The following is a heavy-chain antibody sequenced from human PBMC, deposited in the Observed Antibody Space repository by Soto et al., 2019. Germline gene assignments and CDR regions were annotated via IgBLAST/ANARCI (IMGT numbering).Heavy chain of an antibody. J-gene: IGHJ6*03. V-gene: IGHV4-34*01. CDR2: INHSGST. Sequence: SETLSLTCAVYGGSFSGYYWSWIRQPPGKGLEWIGEINHSGSTNYNPSLKSRGPISVDTSKNQVSLKLSSVTAADTAVYYWARVPSLYGSGSYLLHYYYYMDVWGKGTTVTVSS. D-gene: IGHD3-10*01. CDR1: GGSFSGYY. CDR3: ARVPSLYGSGSYLLHYYYYMDV.